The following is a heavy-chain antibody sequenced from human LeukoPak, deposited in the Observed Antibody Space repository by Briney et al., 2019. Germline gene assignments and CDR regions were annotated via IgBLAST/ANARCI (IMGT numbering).Heavy chain of an antibody. J-gene: IGHJ4*02. CDR3: ARVETMTADLDY. CDR1: GGSFSGYY. V-gene: IGHV4-34*01. Sequence: SETLSLTCAVYGGSFSGYYWSWIRQPPGKGLEWIGEINHSGSTNYNPSLKSRVTISVDTSKNQFSLKLSSVTAADTAVYYCARVETMTADLDYWGQGTLVTVSS. CDR2: INHSGST. D-gene: IGHD3-22*01.